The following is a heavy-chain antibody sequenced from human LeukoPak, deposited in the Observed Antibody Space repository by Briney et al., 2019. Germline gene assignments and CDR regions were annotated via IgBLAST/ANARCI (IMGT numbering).Heavy chain of an antibody. V-gene: IGHV3-7*01. CDR2: IKQDGREK. CDR3: VSYRYSSNFFDY. Sequence: PGGSLRLSCAASRFTFSNYWMSWVRQAPGKGLEWVASIKQDGREKYYVDSVKGRFTISRDNAKNSLYLQMNSLRAEDTAVYYCVSYRYSSNFFDYWGQGTLVTVSS. D-gene: IGHD6-13*01. J-gene: IGHJ4*02. CDR1: RFTFSNYW.